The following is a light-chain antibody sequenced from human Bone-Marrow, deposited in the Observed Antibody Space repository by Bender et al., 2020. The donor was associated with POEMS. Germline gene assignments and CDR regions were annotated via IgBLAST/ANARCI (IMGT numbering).Light chain of an antibody. Sequence: QSALTQPASVSGSPGQSITISCTGTSSDVGGYNYVSWYQQLPGKAPHPIIYDVIRRPSGVPDRFSGAKSGNTASLTVSGLQAEDDADYYCSSYAGNNLAFVGRTKLTVL. CDR1: SSDVGGYNY. V-gene: IGLV2-8*01. J-gene: IGLJ2*01. CDR2: DVI. CDR3: SSYAGNNLA.